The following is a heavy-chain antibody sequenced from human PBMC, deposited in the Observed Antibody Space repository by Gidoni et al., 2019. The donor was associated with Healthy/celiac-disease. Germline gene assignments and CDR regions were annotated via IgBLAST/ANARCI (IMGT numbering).Heavy chain of an antibody. CDR1: GGSISSSSYD. V-gene: IGHV4-39*01. CDR2: IYYSGST. CDR3: ARRYSSGWWDYYYYGMDV. Sequence: QLQLQESGPGLVKPSETLSLTCTVSGGSISSSSYDWGWSLQPPGKGLEWIGSIYYSGSTYYHPSLKRRVTISVDTSKNQFSLKLSSVTAADTAVYYCARRYSSGWWDYYYYGMDVWGQGTTVTVSS. J-gene: IGHJ6*02. D-gene: IGHD6-19*01.